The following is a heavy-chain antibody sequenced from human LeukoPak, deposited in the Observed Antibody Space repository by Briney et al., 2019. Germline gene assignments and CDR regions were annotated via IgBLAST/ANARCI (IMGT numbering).Heavy chain of an antibody. CDR1: GFTLSSYS. CDR2: ISSGGSTI. D-gene: IGHD1-14*01. J-gene: IGHJ6*02. CDR3: VRDDAGTDHNYYGLDV. V-gene: IGHV3-48*02. Sequence: GGSLRLSCVASGFTLSSYSMNWVRQAPGKGLEWVSYISSGGSTIYYADSVEGRFTISRDNAKNSLYLQMNSLRDEDAAVYYCVRDDAGTDHNYYGLDVWGQGTTVTVSS.